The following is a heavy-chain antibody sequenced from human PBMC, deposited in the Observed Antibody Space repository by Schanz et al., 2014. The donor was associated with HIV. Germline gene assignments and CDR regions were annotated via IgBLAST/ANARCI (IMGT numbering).Heavy chain of an antibody. V-gene: IGHV3-21*02. CDR3: AREAVRFFDY. CDR2: ISSSSSYI. Sequence: DVQLVESGGGLEQPGGSLRLSCAASGFMFSTYAMHWVCQAPGKGLEWVSSISSSSSYIYYADSVKGRFTISRDNARNSLYLQMNSLRAEDTAVYYCAREAVRFFDYWGQGTLVTVSS. J-gene: IGHJ4*02. CDR1: GFMFSTYA. D-gene: IGHD6-6*01.